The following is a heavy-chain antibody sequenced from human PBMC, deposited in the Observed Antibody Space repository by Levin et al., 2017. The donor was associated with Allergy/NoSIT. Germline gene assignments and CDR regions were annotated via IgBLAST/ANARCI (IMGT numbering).Heavy chain of an antibody. D-gene: IGHD4-11*01. V-gene: IGHV4-59*08. CDR1: GGSISSYY. CDR2: IYYSGST. J-gene: IGHJ5*02. CDR3: ARHPPESLQFDP. Sequence: PSETLSLTCTVSGGSISSYYWSWIRQPPGKGLEWIGYIYYSGSTNYNPSLKSRVTISVDTSKNQFSLKLSSVTAADTAVYYCARHPPESLQFDPWGQGTLVTVSS.